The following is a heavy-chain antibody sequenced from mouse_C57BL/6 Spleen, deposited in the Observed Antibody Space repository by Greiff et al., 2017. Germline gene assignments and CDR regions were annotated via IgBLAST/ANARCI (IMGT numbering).Heavy chain of an antibody. CDR2: IDPNSGGT. V-gene: IGHV1-72*01. J-gene: IGHJ3*01. CDR1: GYTFTSYW. CDR3: AREGDGDQAWFAY. D-gene: IGHD2-13*01. Sequence: QVQLQQPGAELVKPGASVKLSCKASGYTFTSYWMHWVKQRPGRGLEWIGRIDPNSGGTKYNEKFKSKATLTVDKPSSTAYIQLSSLTSEDSAVYYCAREGDGDQAWFAYWGQGTLVTVSA.